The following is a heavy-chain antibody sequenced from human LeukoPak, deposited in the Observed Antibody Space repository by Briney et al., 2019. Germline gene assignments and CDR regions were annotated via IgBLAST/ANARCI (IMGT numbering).Heavy chain of an antibody. Sequence: GESLKISCKGSGYSFTSYWIGWVRQAPGKGLEWVSNVGGSVGSMFYAASVKGRFAISRDNSKNTLFLQMNNLRVDDTAVYYCAKRGNSWDLFDYWGQGTLVTVSS. CDR3: AKRGNSWDLFDY. CDR1: GYSFTSYW. CDR2: VGGSVGSM. V-gene: IGHV3-23*01. D-gene: IGHD6-13*01. J-gene: IGHJ4*02.